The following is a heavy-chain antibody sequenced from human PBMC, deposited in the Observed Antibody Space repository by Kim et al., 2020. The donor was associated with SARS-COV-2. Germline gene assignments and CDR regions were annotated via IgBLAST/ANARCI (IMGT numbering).Heavy chain of an antibody. D-gene: IGHD1-26*01. CDR3: ARAVGGSYYYVMDV. J-gene: IGHJ6*02. Sequence: ADPVKGRFTLSRDNSKNTLYLQMNSGRAGDTAVYYCARAVGGSYYYVMDVWGQGTTVTVSS. V-gene: IGHV3-30*01.